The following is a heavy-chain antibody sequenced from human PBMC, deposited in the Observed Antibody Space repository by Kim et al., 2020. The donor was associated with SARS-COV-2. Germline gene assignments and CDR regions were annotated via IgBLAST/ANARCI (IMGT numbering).Heavy chain of an antibody. CDR2: IIPIFGTA. J-gene: IGHJ5*02. D-gene: IGHD1-26*01. V-gene: IGHV1-69*13. Sequence: SVKVSCKASGGTFSSYAISWVRQAPGQGLEWMGGIIPIFGTANYAQKFQGRVTITADESTSTAYMELSSLRSEDTAVYYCARESSREGGFDPWGQGTLVTVSS. CDR3: ARESSREGGFDP. CDR1: GGTFSSYA.